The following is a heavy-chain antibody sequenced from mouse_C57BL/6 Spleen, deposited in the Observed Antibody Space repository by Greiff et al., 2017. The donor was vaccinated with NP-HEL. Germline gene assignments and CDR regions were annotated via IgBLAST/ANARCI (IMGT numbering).Heavy chain of an antibody. D-gene: IGHD5-1-1*01. CDR1: GYAFSSYW. Sequence: VQLQQSGAELVKPGASVKISCKASGYAFSSYWMNWVKQRPGKGLEWIGQIYPGDGDTNYNGKFKGKATLTADKSSSTAYMQLSSLTSEDSAVYFCARGAYRTGAMDYWGQGTSVTVSS. CDR3: ARGAYRTGAMDY. CDR2: IYPGDGDT. V-gene: IGHV1-80*01. J-gene: IGHJ4*01.